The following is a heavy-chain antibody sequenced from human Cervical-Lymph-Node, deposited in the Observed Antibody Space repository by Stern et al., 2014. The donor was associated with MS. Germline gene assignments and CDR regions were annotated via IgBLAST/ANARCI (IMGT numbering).Heavy chain of an antibody. CDR1: GYTFTSYW. D-gene: IGHD3-22*01. Sequence: VQLGQSGPEVKRPGESLKISCQASGYTFTSYWIGWVRQMPGKGLEWIAILFPGGSDIRYSPSFQGQVTISADKSITTAYLQWSRLKASDTAMYYCARSKEYYYHSSSYSFYYFDYWGRGTLVTVSS. CDR2: LFPGGSDI. J-gene: IGHJ4*02. V-gene: IGHV5-51*01. CDR3: ARSKEYYYHSSSYSFYYFDY.